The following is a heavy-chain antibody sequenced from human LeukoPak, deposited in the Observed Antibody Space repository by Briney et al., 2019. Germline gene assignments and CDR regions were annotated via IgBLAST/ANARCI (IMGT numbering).Heavy chain of an antibody. Sequence: SETLSLTCTVSGYSISNGYYWGWIRQPPGKGLEWVGSISHRGSTYYNPSLRSRITISLDRSKQKFSLKLTSVTAADTSVYFCARGAEYYAIWRGYAGYSDYWGQGISVTVSS. V-gene: IGHV4-38-2*02. CDR3: ARGAEYYAIWRGYAGYSDY. CDR2: ISHRGST. J-gene: IGHJ4*02. D-gene: IGHD3-3*01. CDR1: GYSISNGYY.